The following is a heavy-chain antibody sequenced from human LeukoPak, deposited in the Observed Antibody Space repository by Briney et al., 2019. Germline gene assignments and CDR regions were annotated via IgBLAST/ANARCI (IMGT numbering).Heavy chain of an antibody. CDR2: MNSDGSST. Sequence: PGGSLRLYCAASGFTFSSYWMHWVRQAPGKGLVWVSRMNSDGSSTTYADSVKGRFTISRDNAKNTLCLQMNSLRAEDTAVYYCVRVGGYSYGSLDSWGQGTLVTVSS. CDR3: VRVGGYSYGSLDS. CDR1: GFTFSSYW. J-gene: IGHJ4*02. V-gene: IGHV3-74*03. D-gene: IGHD5-18*01.